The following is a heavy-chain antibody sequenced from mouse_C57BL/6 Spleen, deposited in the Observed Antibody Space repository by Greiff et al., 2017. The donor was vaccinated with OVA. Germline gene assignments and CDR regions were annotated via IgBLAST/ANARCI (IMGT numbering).Heavy chain of an antibody. V-gene: IGHV2-2*01. CDR1: GFSLTSYG. J-gene: IGHJ3*01. CDR2: IGSGGGT. CDR3: ARKDLAY. Sequence: VMLVESGPGLVQPSQTLSITCTASGFSLTSYGVHWVRQSPGKGLEWLGVIGSGGGTDYNAAFISRLSISKDNSKSHVFFKMNSLQADDTAIYYCARKDLAYWGQGTLVTVSA.